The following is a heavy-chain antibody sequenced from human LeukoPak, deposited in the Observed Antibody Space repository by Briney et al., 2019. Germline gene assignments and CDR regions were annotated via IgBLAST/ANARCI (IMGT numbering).Heavy chain of an antibody. CDR3: ARCRVTMLRGITIGDYGYYMDV. CDR1: GFIGSSNY. CDR2: IYSGGST. V-gene: IGHV3-66*01. J-gene: IGHJ6*03. D-gene: IGHD3-10*01. Sequence: GGSLRLSCAASGFIGSSNYMSWVRQAPGKGLEWVSVIYSGGSTYYADSVKGRFTISRDKSKNTLYLQMNSLRAEDTAVYYCARCRVTMLRGITIGDYGYYMDVWGKGTTVTISS.